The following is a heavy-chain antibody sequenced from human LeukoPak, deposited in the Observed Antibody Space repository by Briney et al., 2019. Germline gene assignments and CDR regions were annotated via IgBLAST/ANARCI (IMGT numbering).Heavy chain of an antibody. J-gene: IGHJ6*02. CDR2: IYYSGST. D-gene: IGHD1-26*01. Sequence: SETLSLTCTVSGGSISSYYWSWIRQPPGKGLEWIGYIYYSGSTNYNPSLKSRVTISVDTSKNQFSLKLSSVTAADTAVYYCARVVGATTSSYYGMDVWGQGTTVTVSS. CDR1: GGSISSYY. CDR3: ARVVGATTSSYYGMDV. V-gene: IGHV4-59*08.